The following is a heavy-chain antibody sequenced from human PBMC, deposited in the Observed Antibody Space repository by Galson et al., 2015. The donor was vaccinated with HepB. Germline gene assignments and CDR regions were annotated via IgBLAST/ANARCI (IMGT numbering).Heavy chain of an antibody. D-gene: IGHD3-10*01. J-gene: IGHJ6*03. CDR2: IKQDGSEK. Sequence: SLRLSCADSGFTFSYYWMSWVRQAPGKGLEWVASIKQDGSEKYYVDSVKGRFTISRDNAKKSLYLQMNSLRAGDTAVYYCARENMYYYGSGSPTFLDQYYYMDVWGKGTTVTVSS. CDR3: ARENMYYYGSGSPTFLDQYYYMDV. CDR1: GFTFSYYW. V-gene: IGHV3-7*01.